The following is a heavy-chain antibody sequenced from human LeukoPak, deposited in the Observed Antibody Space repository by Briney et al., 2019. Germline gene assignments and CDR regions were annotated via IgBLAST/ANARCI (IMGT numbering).Heavy chain of an antibody. CDR1: GFIFNHHG. CDR3: AKVSHPSWECSSTSCYRYYFDY. V-gene: IGHV3-30*18. J-gene: IGHJ4*02. Sequence: PGRSLRLSCAASGFIFNHHGMNWVRQAPGKGLEWVAVISYDGSNKYYADSVKGRFTISRDNSKNTLYLQMNSLRAEDTAVYYCAKVSHPSWECSSTSCYRYYFDYWGQGTLVTVSS. D-gene: IGHD2-2*02. CDR2: ISYDGSNK.